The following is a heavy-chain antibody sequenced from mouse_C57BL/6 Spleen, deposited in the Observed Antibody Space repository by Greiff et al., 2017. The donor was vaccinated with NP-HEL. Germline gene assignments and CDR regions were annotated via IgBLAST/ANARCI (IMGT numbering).Heavy chain of an antibody. CDR1: GFNIKDYY. J-gene: IGHJ2*01. V-gene: IGHV14-1*01. CDR2: IDPEDGDT. CDR3: TTTTGSTMVYFDY. Sequence: VHLKESGAELVRPGASVKLSCTASGFNIKDYYMHWVKQRPEQGLEWIGRIDPEDGDTEYAPTFQGKATMTADTSSNTAYLQLSSLTSEDTAVYYCTTTTGSTMVYFDYWGQGTTLTVSS. D-gene: IGHD2-2*01.